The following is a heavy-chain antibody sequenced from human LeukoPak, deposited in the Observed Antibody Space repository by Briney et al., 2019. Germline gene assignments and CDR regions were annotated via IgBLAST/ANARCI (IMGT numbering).Heavy chain of an antibody. D-gene: IGHD3-3*01. V-gene: IGHV4-34*01. J-gene: IGHJ5*02. Sequence: PSETLSLTCAVYGGSFSGYYWSWIRQPPGKGLEWIGEINHSGSTNYNPSLKSRVTMSVDTSKNQFSLKLSSVTAADTAVYYCARDAYYDFWSGYYGGGYWFDPWGQGTLVTVSS. CDR3: ARDAYYDFWSGYYGGGYWFDP. CDR2: INHSGST. CDR1: GGSFSGYY.